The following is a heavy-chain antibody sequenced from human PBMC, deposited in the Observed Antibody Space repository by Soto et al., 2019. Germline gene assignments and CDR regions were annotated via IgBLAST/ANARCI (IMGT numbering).Heavy chain of an antibody. CDR3: ARDLGVYYGSGWYYYYGMDV. CDR2: SYYSGST. V-gene: IGHV4-31*03. D-gene: IGHD3-10*01. J-gene: IGHJ6*04. CDR1: GGSISSGCYY. Sequence: QVQLQESGPGLVKPSQTLSLTCTVSGGSISSGCYYWSWIRQHPGKGLEWIGYSYYSGSTYYNPSLKSRVTISVDTSKNQFSLKLSSVTAADTAVYYCARDLGVYYGSGWYYYYGMDVWGKGTTVTVSS.